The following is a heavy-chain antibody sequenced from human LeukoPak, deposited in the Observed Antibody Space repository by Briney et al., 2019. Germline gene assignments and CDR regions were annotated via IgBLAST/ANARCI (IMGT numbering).Heavy chain of an antibody. CDR2: ISASGGST. CDR1: GLTFSNYA. CDR3: AKGGPRSSSGYLDY. V-gene: IGHV3-23*01. Sequence: GGSLRLSCAASGLTFSNYAMSWVRQAPGKGLEWVSGISASGGSTYYADSVKGRFTISGDNSKNTLYLQMNSLRGEDTAVYYCAKGGPRSSSGYLDYWGQETLVTVSS. D-gene: IGHD3-22*01. J-gene: IGHJ4*02.